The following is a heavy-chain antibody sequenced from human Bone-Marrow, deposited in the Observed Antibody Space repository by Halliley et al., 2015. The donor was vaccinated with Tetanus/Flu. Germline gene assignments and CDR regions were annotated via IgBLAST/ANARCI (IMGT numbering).Heavy chain of an antibody. V-gene: IGHV4-39*01. CDR2: LYYSGST. Sequence: TLSLTCTVSGVSLTSSGYYWGWIRQPPGKGLEWIGSLYYSGSTYYNPSLKSRVSISVDTSKNHLSLNLTSVTAADTAVYYCARHYRHWLFDYWGQGTLVTVSS. CDR3: ARHYRHWLFDY. CDR1: GVSLTSSGYY. D-gene: IGHD3-16*02. J-gene: IGHJ4*02.